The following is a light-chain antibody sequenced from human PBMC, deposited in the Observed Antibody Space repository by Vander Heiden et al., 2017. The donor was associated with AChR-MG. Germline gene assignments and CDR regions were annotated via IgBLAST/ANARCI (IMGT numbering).Light chain of an antibody. CDR3: QSYDNSLSGYV. CDR2: GNS. Sequence: QSVLTQSPSVSGAPGQRVTISCTGSSSNIGAGYDVHWYQQLPGTAPKLLIYGNSNRPSGVPDRFSGSKSGTSASLAITGLQAEDEADYYRQSYDNSLSGYVFGTGTKVTVL. J-gene: IGLJ1*01. CDR1: SSNIGAGYD. V-gene: IGLV1-40*01.